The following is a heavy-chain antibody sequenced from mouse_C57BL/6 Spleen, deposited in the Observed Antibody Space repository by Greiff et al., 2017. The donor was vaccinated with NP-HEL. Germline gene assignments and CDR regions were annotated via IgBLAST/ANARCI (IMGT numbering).Heavy chain of an antibody. CDR1: GYSFTGYY. Sequence: VQLQQSGPELVKPGASVMISCKASGYSFTGYYMNWVKQSPEKSLEWIGEINPSTGGTTYNQKFKAKATLTVDKSSSTAYMQLKSLTSEDSAVYYCARWVYAMDYWGQGTSVTVSS. CDR3: ARWVYAMDY. CDR2: INPSTGGT. V-gene: IGHV1-42*01. J-gene: IGHJ4*01.